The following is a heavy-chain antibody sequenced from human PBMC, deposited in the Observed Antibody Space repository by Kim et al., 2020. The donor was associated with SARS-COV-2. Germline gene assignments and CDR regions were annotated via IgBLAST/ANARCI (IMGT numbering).Heavy chain of an antibody. CDR2: ISWNSGSI. J-gene: IGHJ6*02. Sequence: GGSLRLSCAASGFTFDDYAMHWVRQAPGKGLEWVSGISWNSGSIGYADSVKGRFTISRDNAKNSLYLQMNSLRAEDTALYYCAKGVYCGGDCPRGIRAGGMGVWGQGTTGTVSS. V-gene: IGHV3-9*01. CDR3: AKGVYCGGDCPRGIRAGGMGV. CDR1: GFTFDDYA. D-gene: IGHD2-21*02.